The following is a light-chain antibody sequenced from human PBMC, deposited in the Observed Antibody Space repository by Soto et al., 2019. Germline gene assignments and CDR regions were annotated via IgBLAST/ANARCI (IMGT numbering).Light chain of an antibody. J-gene: IGKJ1*01. CDR3: QQYNNWPPSWT. V-gene: IGKV3-15*01. Sequence: EIVMTQSPATLSVSPWERATLSCRASQSVSSNLAWYQQKPGQAPRLLIYYASTRDTGVPARFSGSGSGTDFTLTISSLQSEDFAVYYCQQYNNWPPSWTFGQGTKVDIK. CDR2: YAS. CDR1: QSVSSN.